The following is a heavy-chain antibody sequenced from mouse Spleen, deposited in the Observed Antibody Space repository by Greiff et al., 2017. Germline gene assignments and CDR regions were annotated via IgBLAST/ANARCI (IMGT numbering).Heavy chain of an antibody. Sequence: VQVVESGAELVRPGVSVKISCKGSGYTFTDYAMHWVKQSHAKSLEWIGVISTYYGDASYNQKFKGKATLTADKSSSTAYMELRSLTSEDSAVYYCTRKEYGTVFAYWGQGTLVTISA. CDR2: ISTYYGDA. CDR3: TRKEYGTVFAY. V-gene: IGHV1-67*01. J-gene: IGHJ3*01. CDR1: GYTFTDYA. D-gene: IGHD2-10*02.